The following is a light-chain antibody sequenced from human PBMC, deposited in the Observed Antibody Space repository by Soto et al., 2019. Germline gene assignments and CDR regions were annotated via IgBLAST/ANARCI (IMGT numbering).Light chain of an antibody. CDR2: AAS. CDR3: QQYASYWT. CDR1: QTISSW. V-gene: IGKV1-5*01. Sequence: DIHMTQSPSTLSGSVGDRVTITCRASQTISSWLAWYQQKPGKAPKLLIYAASSLQSGVPSRFSGSGSGTDFTLTISSLQPEDSATYYCQQYASYWTFGQGTKVDI. J-gene: IGKJ1*01.